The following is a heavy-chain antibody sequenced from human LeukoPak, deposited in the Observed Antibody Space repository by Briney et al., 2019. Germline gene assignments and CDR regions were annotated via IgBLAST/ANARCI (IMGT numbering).Heavy chain of an antibody. D-gene: IGHD2-2*01. CDR2: ISYDGSNK. Sequence: GGSLRLSCAASGFTFSSYAMHWVRQAPGKGLEWVAVISYDGSNKYYADSVKGRFTISRDNSKNTLYLQMNSLRAEDTAVYYCARDTTRYCSSTSCSTERFQHWGQGTLVTVSS. CDR1: GFTFSSYA. CDR3: ARDTTRYCSSTSCSTERFQH. J-gene: IGHJ1*01. V-gene: IGHV3-30-3*01.